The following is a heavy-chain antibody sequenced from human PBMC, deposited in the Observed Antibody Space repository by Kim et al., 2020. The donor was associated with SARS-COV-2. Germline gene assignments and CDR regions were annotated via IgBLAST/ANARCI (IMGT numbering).Heavy chain of an antibody. D-gene: IGHD1-7*01. V-gene: IGHV1-46*02. Sequence: ASVKVSCKAPGYSFNTYFLHLVRQAPGQGLEWVGMINPSDFHGRYARKLHGRVTMSRDFSTRTFFVAMTNLTYEDTATYFCARDRSGTPLSSAHDVLGQ. CDR2: INPSDFHG. CDR3: ARDRSGTPLSSAHDV. CDR1: GYSFNTYF. J-gene: IGHJ3*01.